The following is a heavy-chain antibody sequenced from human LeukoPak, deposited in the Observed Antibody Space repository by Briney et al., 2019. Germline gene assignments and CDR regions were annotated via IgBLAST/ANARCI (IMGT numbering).Heavy chain of an antibody. Sequence: PGGSLRLSCAASGFTFSSYGMHWVRQAPGKGLEWVAFIRYDGSNKYYADSVKGRFTISRDNSKNTLYLQMNSLRAEDTAVYYCASISTYYDILTGYLYWGQGTLVTVSS. CDR3: ASISTYYDILTGYLY. D-gene: IGHD3-9*01. CDR1: GFTFSSYG. J-gene: IGHJ4*02. CDR2: IRYDGSNK. V-gene: IGHV3-30*02.